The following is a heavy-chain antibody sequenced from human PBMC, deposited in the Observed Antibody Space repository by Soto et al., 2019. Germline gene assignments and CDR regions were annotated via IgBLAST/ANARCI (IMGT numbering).Heavy chain of an antibody. CDR3: ARVVLDLTRGGFDA. V-gene: IGHV4-4*02. D-gene: IGHD2-15*01. CDR1: GGSISSSHW. Sequence: QVQLQESGPGLVKPSGTLSLTCAVSGGSISSSHWWTWVRQSPGKGLEYIGEISHSGTSNSNPSLKRRFTLSVDKTKNHFSQALNSVPSADRAVYYCARVVLDLTRGGFDAWGQGTLVIVSS. J-gene: IGHJ3*01. CDR2: ISHSGTS.